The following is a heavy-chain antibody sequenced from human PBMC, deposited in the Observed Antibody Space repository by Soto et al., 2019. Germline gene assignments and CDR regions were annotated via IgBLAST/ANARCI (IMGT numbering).Heavy chain of an antibody. CDR1: GYTFTGYY. V-gene: IGHV1-2*04. CDR2: INPNSGGT. J-gene: IGHJ3*02. CDR3: ARTGVVRGWLPNDAFDI. Sequence: GASVKVSCQASGYTFTGYYMHWVRQAPGQGLEWMGWINPNSGGTNYAQKFQGWVTMTRDTSISTAYMELSRLRSDDTAVYYCARTGVVRGWLPNDAFDIWGQGAMVTVSS. D-gene: IGHD3-10*01.